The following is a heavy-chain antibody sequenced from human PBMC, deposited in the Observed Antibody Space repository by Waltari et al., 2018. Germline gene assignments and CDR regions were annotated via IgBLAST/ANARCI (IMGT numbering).Heavy chain of an antibody. J-gene: IGHJ6*02. CDR3: ARVPVKYDSSGYYYYGMDV. CDR1: GGSFSGYY. CDR2: INQSGST. V-gene: IGHV4-34*01. Sequence: QVQLQQWGAGLLKPSETLHLTCAVYGGSFSGYYWSWIRQPPGKGLEWIGEINQSGSTNYNPSLKSRVTISVDTSKNQFSLKLSSVTAADTAVYYCARVPVKYDSSGYYYYGMDVWGQGTTVTVSS. D-gene: IGHD3-22*01.